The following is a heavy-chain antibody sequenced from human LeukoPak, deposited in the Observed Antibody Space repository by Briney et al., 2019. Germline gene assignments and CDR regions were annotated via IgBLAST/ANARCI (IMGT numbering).Heavy chain of an antibody. D-gene: IGHD2-2*01. V-gene: IGHV3-20*04. CDR3: ARDPFCSSSTGCYFEDWFDP. Sequence: GGSLRLSCTASGFKFDDYDMSWVRQVTGKGLESVSGITWNGDKTGYVDSVRGRFAISRDNTKKSLYLQMSSLRAEDTALYYCARDPFCSSSTGCYFEDWFDPWGPGTLVTVSS. CDR1: GFKFDDYD. CDR2: ITWNGDKT. J-gene: IGHJ5*02.